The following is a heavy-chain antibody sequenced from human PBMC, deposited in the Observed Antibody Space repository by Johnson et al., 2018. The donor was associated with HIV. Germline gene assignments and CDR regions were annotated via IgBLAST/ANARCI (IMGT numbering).Heavy chain of an antibody. CDR3: ARDNGEDAFDI. V-gene: IGHV3-9*01. J-gene: IGHJ3*02. CDR1: GFTFDDYA. D-gene: IGHD4-17*01. Sequence: VQLVESGGGLVQPGRSLRLSCAASGFTFDDYAMHWVRQAPGKGLEWVSGISWNSGSIGYADSVKGRFTISRDNAKNSLYLQMNSLRAEDTALYYCARDNGEDAFDIWGQGTMVTVSS. CDR2: ISWNSGSI.